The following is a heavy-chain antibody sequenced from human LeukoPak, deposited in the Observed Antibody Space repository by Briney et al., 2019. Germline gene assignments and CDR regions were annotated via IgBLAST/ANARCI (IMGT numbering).Heavy chain of an antibody. CDR1: GYTFTGYY. D-gene: IGHD3-10*01. Sequence: GASVRVSCKASGYTFTGYYMHWVRQAPGQGLEWMGWMNPNSGNTGYAERFQGRVTMTRNTSINTACMELSGLRSEDTAVYYCAKSSMIRGADFDSWGQGILVTVSS. CDR3: AKSSMIRGADFDS. CDR2: MNPNSGNT. J-gene: IGHJ4*02. V-gene: IGHV1-8*02.